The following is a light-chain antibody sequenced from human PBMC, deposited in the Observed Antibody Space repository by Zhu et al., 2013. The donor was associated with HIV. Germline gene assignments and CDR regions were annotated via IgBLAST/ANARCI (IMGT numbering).Light chain of an antibody. V-gene: IGKV3D-15*01. Sequence: EIVMTQSPATLSVSPGDTATLSCRASQSVTNNLAWYQQKAGQPPRLLIYGASNRATGIPDRFSGSGSGTEFSLSISRLEPEDFGLYYCQQYGSSFTWTFGQGTKVEMK. J-gene: IGKJ1*01. CDR2: GAS. CDR3: QQYGSSFTWT. CDR1: QSVTNN.